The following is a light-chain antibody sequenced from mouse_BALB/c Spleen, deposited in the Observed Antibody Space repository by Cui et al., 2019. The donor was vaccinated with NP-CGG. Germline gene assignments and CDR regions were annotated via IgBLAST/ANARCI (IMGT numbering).Light chain of an antibody. CDR2: GTN. CDR3: ALWYSNHWV. J-gene: IGLJ1*01. Sequence: QAVVTQESALTTSPGETVTLTCRSSNGAVTTNNYANWVQEKPDHLSTGLIGGTNNRTPGVPARFSGSLIGDKAALTITGAQTEDEAIYFCALWYSNHWVFGGGTKLTVL. CDR1: NGAVTTNNY. V-gene: IGLV1*01.